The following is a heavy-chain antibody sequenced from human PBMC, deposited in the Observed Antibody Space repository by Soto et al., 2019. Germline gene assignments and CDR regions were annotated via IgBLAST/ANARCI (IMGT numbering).Heavy chain of an antibody. V-gene: IGHV3-21*01. Sequence: EVQLVESGGGLVKPGGSLRLSCAASGFTFSSYSMNWVRQAPGKGLEWVSSISSSSGYIYYADSVKGRFTISRDNAKNSLYLQMNSLRAEDTAVYYCARVNYGDYVANGMDVWGQGTTVTVSS. CDR3: ARVNYGDYVANGMDV. D-gene: IGHD4-17*01. CDR1: GFTFSSYS. CDR2: ISSSSGYI. J-gene: IGHJ6*02.